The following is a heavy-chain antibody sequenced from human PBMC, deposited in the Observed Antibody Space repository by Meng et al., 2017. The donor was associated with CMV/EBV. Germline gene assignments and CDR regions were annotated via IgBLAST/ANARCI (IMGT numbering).Heavy chain of an antibody. Sequence: GGFGGVLVLPGGSLRLSCAASGLTISNYWMSWVRQAPGKGLEWVANIKKDGSEKYYVDSVKGRFSISRDNADNSLYLQMNNLRAEDTAVYYCRLGHYSQDWGQGTLVTVSS. D-gene: IGHD4-17*01. V-gene: IGHV3-7*02. J-gene: IGHJ4*02. CDR2: IKKDGSEK. CDR1: GLTISNYW. CDR3: RLGHYSQD.